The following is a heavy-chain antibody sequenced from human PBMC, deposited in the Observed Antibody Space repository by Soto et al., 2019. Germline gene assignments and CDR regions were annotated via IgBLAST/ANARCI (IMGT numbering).Heavy chain of an antibody. Sequence: EVQLVESGGGLVQPGGSLRLSCAASGFTFSSYWMSWVRQAPGKGLEWVANIKQDGSEKYYVDSVKGRFTISRDNAKNLLVLQMNRLRGEDKAVYYCARIIVVVTAYNRFGPWGQGTLVTVSS. D-gene: IGHD2-21*02. V-gene: IGHV3-7*01. CDR3: ARIIVVVTAYNRFGP. CDR2: IKQDGSEK. J-gene: IGHJ5*02. CDR1: GFTFSSYW.